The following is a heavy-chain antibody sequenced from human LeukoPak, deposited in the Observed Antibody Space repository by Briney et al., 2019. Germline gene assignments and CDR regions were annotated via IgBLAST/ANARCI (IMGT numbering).Heavy chain of an antibody. Sequence: PGGSLRLSCAASGFTFSDHYMDWVRQAPGKGLEWIGSIYYSGSTYYNPSLRSRVTISVDTSKNQFSLKLNSVTATDTAVYYCARHYGPWGQGTLVTVSS. CDR1: GFTFSDHY. V-gene: IGHV4-39*01. D-gene: IGHD3-10*01. J-gene: IGHJ4*02. CDR2: IYYSGST. CDR3: ARHYGP.